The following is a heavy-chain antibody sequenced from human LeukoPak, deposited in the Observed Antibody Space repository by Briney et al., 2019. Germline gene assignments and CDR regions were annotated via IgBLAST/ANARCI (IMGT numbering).Heavy chain of an antibody. J-gene: IGHJ4*02. CDR3: ARATRSYDILTGYFDY. CDR2: INPNSGGT. CDR1: GYTFTGYY. Sequence: ASVKVSCKASGYTFTGYYMHWVRQAPGQGLEWMGWINPNSGGTNYAQKFQGRVTMTRDTSISTAYMELSRLRSDDTAVYYCARATRSYDILTGYFDYRGQGTLVTVSS. D-gene: IGHD3-9*01. V-gene: IGHV1-2*02.